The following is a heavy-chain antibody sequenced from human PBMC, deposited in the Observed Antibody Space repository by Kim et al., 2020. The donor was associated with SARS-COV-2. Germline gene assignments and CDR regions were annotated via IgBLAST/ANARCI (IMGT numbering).Heavy chain of an antibody. D-gene: IGHD5-12*01. Sequence: IYHADSVKGRFTITRDNAKNSLYLRMNSLRAEDTAVYYCAKGGDGYNCPHWGQGTLVTVSS. CDR2: I. J-gene: IGHJ4*02. V-gene: IGHV3-21*01. CDR3: AKGGDGYNCPH.